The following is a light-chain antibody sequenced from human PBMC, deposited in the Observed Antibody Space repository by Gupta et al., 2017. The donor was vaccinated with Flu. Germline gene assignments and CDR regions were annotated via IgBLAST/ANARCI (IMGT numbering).Light chain of an antibody. Sequence: EVVLTQPPATLSLSPGERATLSCRASQSISSFLAWYQQKPGQAPRLLIYNGSNRATGIPARFSGSGSGTDFTLTISSLEPEDFAVYYCQQRTNWPPLSFGGGTKVEIK. CDR1: QSISSF. V-gene: IGKV3-11*01. J-gene: IGKJ4*01. CDR3: QQRTNWPPLS. CDR2: NGS.